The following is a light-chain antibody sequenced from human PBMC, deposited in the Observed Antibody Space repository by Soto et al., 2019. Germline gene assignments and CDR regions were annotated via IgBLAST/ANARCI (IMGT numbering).Light chain of an antibody. CDR2: DAS. CDR1: QSVSSY. CDR3: QQRSNWLT. V-gene: IGKV3-11*01. J-gene: IGKJ4*01. Sequence: EIVLTQSPATLSLSPGDRATLSCRASQSVSSYLAWYQQKPGQGPRLLIFDASNRATGIPARFSGSGSGTDFTLTISSLEPEDFAVYYCQQRSNWLTFGGGTKVEIE.